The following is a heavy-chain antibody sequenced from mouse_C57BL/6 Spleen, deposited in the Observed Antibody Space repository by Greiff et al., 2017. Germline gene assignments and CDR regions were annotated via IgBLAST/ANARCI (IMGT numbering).Heavy chain of an antibody. Sequence: QVQLQQSGAELVKPGASVKISCKASGYAFSSYWMNWVKQRPGKGLEWIGQIYPGDGDTNYNGKFKGKATLTADKSSSTAYMQLSSLTSEDSAVYFCARRDYGNYLDDWGQGTTLTVSS. D-gene: IGHD2-1*01. CDR2: IYPGDGDT. J-gene: IGHJ2*01. CDR3: ARRDYGNYLDD. V-gene: IGHV1-80*01. CDR1: GYAFSSYW.